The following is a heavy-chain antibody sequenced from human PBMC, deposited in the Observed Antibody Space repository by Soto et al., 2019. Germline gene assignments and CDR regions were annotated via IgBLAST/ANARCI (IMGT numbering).Heavy chain of an antibody. Sequence: SETLSLTCTVSGGSITSSSYYWGWIRQPPGKGLEWIGSIYFSGSTYYNPSLKSRVTISVDTSKNQFSLKLSSVTAADTAVYYFASQRGGWYYAFDIWGQGTMVTVSS. CDR2: IYFSGST. J-gene: IGHJ3*02. CDR3: ASQRGGWYYAFDI. V-gene: IGHV4-39*01. CDR1: GGSITSSSYY. D-gene: IGHD6-19*01.